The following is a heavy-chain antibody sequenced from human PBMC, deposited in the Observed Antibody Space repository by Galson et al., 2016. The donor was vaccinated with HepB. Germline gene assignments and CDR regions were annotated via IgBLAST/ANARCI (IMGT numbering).Heavy chain of an antibody. J-gene: IGHJ3*02. CDR3: ARDPGIAASNRGGENAFDI. CDR2: ISRTSTYM. Sequence: SLRLSCAASGFAFSSYSMNWVRQAPGRGLEWVSSISRTSTYMYYADSVKGRFTISRDNAKNSHYLQMNSLRAEDTAVYYCARDPGIAASNRGGENAFDIWRQGTMVTVTS. V-gene: IGHV3-21*01. D-gene: IGHD6-13*01. CDR1: GFAFSSYS.